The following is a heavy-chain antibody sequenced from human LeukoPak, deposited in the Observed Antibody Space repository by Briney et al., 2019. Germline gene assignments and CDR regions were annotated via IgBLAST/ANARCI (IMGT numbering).Heavy chain of an antibody. Sequence: GGSLRLSCAASGLLSNSYDTKWVRQAPGKGLEWVSDISSSGHDTFYADAVKGRFTIFRDKSQNMLYLQKNSLRVEDTAIYYCVIDVHWGQGTLVTVSS. CDR1: GLLSNSYD. D-gene: IGHD3-10*02. V-gene: IGHV3-23*01. CDR2: ISSSGHDT. J-gene: IGHJ4*02. CDR3: VIDVH.